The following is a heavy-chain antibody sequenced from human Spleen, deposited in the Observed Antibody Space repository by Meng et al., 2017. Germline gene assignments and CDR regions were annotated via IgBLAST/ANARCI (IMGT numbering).Heavy chain of an antibody. J-gene: IGHJ4*02. Sequence: SETLSPTCTVPGGSISSGSYYWSWIRQPAGKGLEWIGRIYTSGSTNYNPSLESRVTISVDASKNQFSLRLSSVTAADTAVYYCARGEWELLGGIYFDYWGQGTLVTVSS. CDR2: IYTSGST. D-gene: IGHD1-26*01. V-gene: IGHV4-61*02. CDR1: GGSISSGSYY. CDR3: ARGEWELLGGIYFDY.